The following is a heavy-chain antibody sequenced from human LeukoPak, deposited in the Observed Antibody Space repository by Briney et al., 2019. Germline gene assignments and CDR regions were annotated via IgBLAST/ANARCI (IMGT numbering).Heavy chain of an antibody. CDR2: IKSKTDGGTT. V-gene: IGHV3-15*01. J-gene: IGHJ4*02. Sequence: PGGSLRLSCAASGFTFSNAWMSWVRQAPGKGLEWIGRIKSKTDGGTTDYAAPVKGRFTISRDDSKNTLYLQMGSLRAEDMAVYYCARVRSGYCSSTSCYFGVLAPLDYWGQGTLVTVSS. CDR1: GFTFSNAW. D-gene: IGHD2-2*01. CDR3: ARVRSGYCSSTSCYFGVLAPLDY.